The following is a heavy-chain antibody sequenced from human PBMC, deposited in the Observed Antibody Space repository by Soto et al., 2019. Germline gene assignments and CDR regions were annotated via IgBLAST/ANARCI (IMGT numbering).Heavy chain of an antibody. Sequence: QGQLVQSGAEVGKPGSSVKVSCRGTFSSYSISWVRQAPGQGLEWMGGITPLFGTTTYAQKFQDRVTITADASTNTAYMELSSLRSDDTAVYYCARGPDYGDHGGWLDPWGQGTLVTVSS. CDR2: ITPLFGTT. D-gene: IGHD4-17*01. J-gene: IGHJ5*02. CDR3: ARGPDYGDHGGWLDP. CDR1: GTFSSYS. V-gene: IGHV1-69*01.